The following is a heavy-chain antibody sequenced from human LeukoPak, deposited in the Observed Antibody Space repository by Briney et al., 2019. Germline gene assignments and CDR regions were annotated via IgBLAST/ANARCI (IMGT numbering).Heavy chain of an antibody. J-gene: IGHJ6*03. Sequence: PSETLPLTCTVYGGSFSDYFWTWIRQSPGEGLQWIGDINHSGNTNYTPSLKSRVTISLDTSKNQCSLNLTSVTAADTAVYFCARGRRLVGAQRPLYFYYYYFDVWGKGTTVTVSS. V-gene: IGHV4-34*01. D-gene: IGHD1-26*01. CDR2: INHSGNT. CDR1: GGSFSDYF. CDR3: ARGRRLVGAQRPLYFYYYYFDV.